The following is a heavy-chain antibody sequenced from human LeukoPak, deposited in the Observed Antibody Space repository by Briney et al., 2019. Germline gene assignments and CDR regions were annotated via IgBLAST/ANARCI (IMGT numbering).Heavy chain of an antibody. D-gene: IGHD2-2*01. CDR2: IYYSGST. CDR3: AAYRTSSLYWFFDL. V-gene: IGHV4-59*01. Sequence: SETLSLTCTVSGDSISDYFWAWIRQPPGKGLEWIGYIYYSGSTNYNPSLKSRVTISIDTSKDQISLKLNSVTAADTAVYYCAAYRTSSLYWFFDLWGRGTLVTVSS. CDR1: GDSISDYF. J-gene: IGHJ2*01.